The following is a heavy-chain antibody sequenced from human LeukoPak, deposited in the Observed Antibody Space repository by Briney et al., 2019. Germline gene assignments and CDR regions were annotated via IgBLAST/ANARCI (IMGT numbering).Heavy chain of an antibody. CDR2: SFHSGGT. CDR3: AREYSAFDLHYYFYMDV. D-gene: IGHD5-12*01. CDR1: GGSIISDDYY. J-gene: IGHJ6*03. Sequence: SQTLSLTCTVSGGSIISDDYYWTWLRQHPGQGLEWIGYSFHSGGTYYNPSLKSRLTISVDTTKNQFSLKLRSVTAADTAVYYCAREYSAFDLHYYFYMDVWGKGTTVTVSS. V-gene: IGHV4-31*03.